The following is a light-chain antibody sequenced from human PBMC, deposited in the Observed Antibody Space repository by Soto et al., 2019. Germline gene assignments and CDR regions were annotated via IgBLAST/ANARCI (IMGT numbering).Light chain of an antibody. J-gene: IGLJ7*01. Sequence: QTVVTQPPSLSGTPGQRVTISCSGSNFNVKNNYVYWYQQFAGTAPKLLIYSNNRRPSGFPDRFSGSKSGSSASLAISGLRPEDEADYYCASWDDSLSETVFGGGTQLTVL. V-gene: IGLV1-47*01. CDR2: SNN. CDR1: NFNVKNNY. CDR3: ASWDDSLSETV.